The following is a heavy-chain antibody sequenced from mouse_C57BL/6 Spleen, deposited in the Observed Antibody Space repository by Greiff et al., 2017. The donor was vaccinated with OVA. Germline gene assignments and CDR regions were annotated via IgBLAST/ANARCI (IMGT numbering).Heavy chain of an antibody. J-gene: IGHJ4*01. CDR2: IWTGGGT. D-gene: IGHD2-1*01. Sequence: QVQLKESGPGLVAPSQSLSITCTVSGFSLTSYAISWVRQPPGKGLEWLGVIWTGGGTNYNSALKSRLSISKDNSKSQVFLKMNSLQTDDTARYYCALERGEKDGNYVDYYAMDYWGQGTSVTVSS. CDR1: GFSLTSYA. CDR3: ALERGEKDGNYVDYYAMDY. V-gene: IGHV2-9-1*01.